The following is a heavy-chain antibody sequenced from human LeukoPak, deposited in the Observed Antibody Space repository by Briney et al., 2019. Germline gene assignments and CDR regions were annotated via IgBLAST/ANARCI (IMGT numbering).Heavy chain of an antibody. V-gene: IGHV4-59*01. CDR2: IYYSGST. CDR3: AREVISGSYGY. J-gene: IGHJ4*02. Sequence: KPSETLSLTCTVSGGSISSYYWSWIRQPPGKGLEWIGYIYYSGSTNYNPSLKSRVTISVDTSKNQFSLNLSSVPAADTAVYYCAREVISGSYGYWGQGTLVTVSS. D-gene: IGHD1-26*01. CDR1: GGSISSYY.